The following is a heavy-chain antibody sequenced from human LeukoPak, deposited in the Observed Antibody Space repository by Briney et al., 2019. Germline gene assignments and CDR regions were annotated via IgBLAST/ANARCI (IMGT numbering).Heavy chain of an antibody. CDR3: ARGDRSSWFNFDY. CDR1: GFTFSSYV. V-gene: IGHV3-33*01. Sequence: GLSLRLSCAASGFTFSSYVMHWVRQAPSKGLAWVAVTWYDGTNKYFADSVRGRFSISRDNSKNTLYLQMNSLRAEDTAVYYCARGDRSSWFNFDYWGQGTLVTVSS. D-gene: IGHD6-13*01. CDR2: TWYDGTNK. J-gene: IGHJ4*02.